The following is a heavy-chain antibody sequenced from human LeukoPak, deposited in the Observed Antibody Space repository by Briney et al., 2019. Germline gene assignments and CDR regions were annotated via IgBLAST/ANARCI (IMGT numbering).Heavy chain of an antibody. D-gene: IGHD6-13*01. V-gene: IGHV1-69*04. Sequence: SVKVSCTASGGTFSSYAISWVRQAPGQGLEWMGRIIPILGIANYAQKFQGRVTITADKSTSTAYMELSSLRSEDTAVYYCARDPQQLVGSADYWGQGTLVTVSS. CDR1: GGTFSSYA. CDR2: IIPILGIA. J-gene: IGHJ4*02. CDR3: ARDPQQLVGSADY.